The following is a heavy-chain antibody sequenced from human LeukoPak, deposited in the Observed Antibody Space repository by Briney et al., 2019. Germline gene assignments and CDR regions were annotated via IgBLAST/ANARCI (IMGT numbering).Heavy chain of an antibody. Sequence: GGSLRLSCAASGFTFRSYRMSWVRQAPGKGLEWVANIKEDANEEYYVDSVRGRFIISRDNAKNSLFLQMYSLRAEDTAVYYCARPGDGYNPWGQGTLVTVSS. CDR1: GFTFRSYR. CDR2: IKEDANEE. J-gene: IGHJ5*02. CDR3: ARPGDGYNP. V-gene: IGHV3-7*01. D-gene: IGHD5-24*01.